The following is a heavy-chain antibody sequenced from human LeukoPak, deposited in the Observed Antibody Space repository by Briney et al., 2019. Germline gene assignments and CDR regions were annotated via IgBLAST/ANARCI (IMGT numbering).Heavy chain of an antibody. D-gene: IGHD3-16*01. CDR2: IKQDGSEK. Sequence: PGGSLGLSCEVSGLTFSTYWMNWVRQAPGKGLEWVANIKQDGSEKYYVDSVKGRFTISRDNAKNSLYLQMNSLRAEDTAVYYCARSGIAFAGVTSFGHWGQGTLVTVSS. CDR3: ARSGIAFAGVTSFGH. CDR1: GLTFSTYW. V-gene: IGHV3-7*01. J-gene: IGHJ4*02.